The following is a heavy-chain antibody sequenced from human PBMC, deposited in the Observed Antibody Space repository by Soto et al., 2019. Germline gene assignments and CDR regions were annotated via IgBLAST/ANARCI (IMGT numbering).Heavy chain of an antibody. CDR3: ARDLKGGDIIGSLFSPRIAARPPGMDV. J-gene: IGHJ6*02. D-gene: IGHD6-6*01. V-gene: IGHV3-33*01. Sequence: QVQLVESGGGVVQPGRSLRLSCAASGFTFSSYGMHWVRQAPGKGLEWVAVIWSDGSNKYYADSVKGRFTISRDNSKNTLYLQMNSLRAEDTAVYYCARDLKGGDIIGSLFSPRIAARPPGMDVWGQGTTATVSS. CDR2: IWSDGSNK. CDR1: GFTFSSYG.